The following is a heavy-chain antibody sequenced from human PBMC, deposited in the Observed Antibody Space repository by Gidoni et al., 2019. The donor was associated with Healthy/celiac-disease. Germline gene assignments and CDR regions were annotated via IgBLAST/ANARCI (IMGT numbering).Heavy chain of an antibody. Sequence: EVQLLESGGGLVQPGGSLRITCAASGFTIRGYVMRWVRQAPGKGLVWVSSISGSGGSTYYADSVKGRFTISRDNSKNTLYLQMNSLRAEDTAVYYCALGPTYYYDSSGYYFAYWGQGTLVTVSS. CDR1: GFTIRGYV. D-gene: IGHD3-22*01. J-gene: IGHJ4*02. CDR2: ISGSGGST. V-gene: IGHV3-23*01. CDR3: ALGPTYYYDSSGYYFAY.